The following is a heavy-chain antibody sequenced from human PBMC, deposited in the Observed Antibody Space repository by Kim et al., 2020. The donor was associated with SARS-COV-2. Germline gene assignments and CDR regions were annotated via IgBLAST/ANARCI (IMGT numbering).Heavy chain of an antibody. V-gene: IGHV4-59*01. J-gene: IGHJ5*02. CDR2: IYYSGST. CDR1: GASISSYY. CDR3: AKVKENWFDP. Sequence: SETLSLTCTVSGASISSYYWSWIRQPPGKGLEWIAYIYYSGSTNYNPSLKSRVTISIDTSKNQFSLKLRSVTAADTAVYYCAKVKENWFDPWGQGTLVTVSS.